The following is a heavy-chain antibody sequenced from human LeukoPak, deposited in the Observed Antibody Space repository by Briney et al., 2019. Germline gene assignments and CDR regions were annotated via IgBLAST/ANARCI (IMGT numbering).Heavy chain of an antibody. Sequence: SETLSLTCTVSGGSISSYYWSWIRQSPGKGLEGIGYICSSASTNYNPYMKSRLTLSVDTSKHQFCLRLTSVTAADTAVSYCAPYERRGWDAFDIWGEGKIVTVSS. CDR1: GGSISSYY. J-gene: IGHJ3*02. D-gene: IGHD5-12*01. CDR2: ICSSAST. V-gene: IGHV4-59*01. CDR3: APYERRGWDAFDI.